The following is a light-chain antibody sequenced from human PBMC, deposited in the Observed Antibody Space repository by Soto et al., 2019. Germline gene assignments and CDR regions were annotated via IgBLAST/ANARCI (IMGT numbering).Light chain of an antibody. Sequence: EIAMTQSPATLSVSPGERATLSCRASQSVSSSYLAWYQQKPGQAPRLLIYGASTRATGIPDRFSGSGSGTDFTLTISRLEPEDFAVYYCQQYSSSSSTFGQGTKVDNK. CDR3: QQYSSSSST. CDR2: GAS. CDR1: QSVSSSY. J-gene: IGKJ1*01. V-gene: IGKV3-20*01.